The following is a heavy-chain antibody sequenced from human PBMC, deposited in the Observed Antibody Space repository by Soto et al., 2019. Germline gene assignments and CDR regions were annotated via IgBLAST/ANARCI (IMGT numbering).Heavy chain of an antibody. V-gene: IGHV3-53*01. J-gene: IGHJ4*02. Sequence: GGSLRLSCAASGFTVIAYYIICFRHSAFKWLEWVSVIYRGGTTHYADSFQGRFTISRDSSKNTLYLHMNSLRAEDTAVYYCARLSAPTGSYYTAPFDYWGQGTLVTVSS. CDR3: ARLSAPTGSYYTAPFDY. D-gene: IGHD3-10*01. CDR1: GFTVIAYY. CDR2: IYRGGTT.